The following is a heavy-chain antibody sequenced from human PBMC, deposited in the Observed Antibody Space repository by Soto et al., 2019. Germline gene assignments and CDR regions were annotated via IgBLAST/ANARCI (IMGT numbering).Heavy chain of an antibody. CDR3: ANDGTGGPPYYFDY. CDR2: ISYDGSVK. Sequence: QVRLVESGGGVVQPGRSLRLSCAASGFIFSNYGMHWVRQAPGKGLEWVTIISYDGSVKYYADSVKGRFTISRDNSKNTLYLQMNSLRAEDTAVYYCANDGTGGPPYYFDYWGQGTLVTVSS. CDR1: GFIFSNYG. D-gene: IGHD2-8*02. J-gene: IGHJ4*02. V-gene: IGHV3-30*18.